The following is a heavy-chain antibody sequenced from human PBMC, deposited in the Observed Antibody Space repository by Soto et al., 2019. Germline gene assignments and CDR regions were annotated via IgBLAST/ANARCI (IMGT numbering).Heavy chain of an antibody. CDR2: INHSGST. V-gene: IGHV4-34*01. CDR3: ARGGSYYYGSGSYYNVGYYYYGMDV. D-gene: IGHD3-10*01. CDR1: GGSFSGYY. J-gene: IGHJ6*02. Sequence: LSLTCAVYGGSFSGYYWSWIRQPPGKGLEWKGEINHSGSTNYNPSLKSRVTISVDTSKNQFSLKLSSVTAADTAVYYCARGGSYYYGSGSYYNVGYYYYGMDVWGQGTTVTVSS.